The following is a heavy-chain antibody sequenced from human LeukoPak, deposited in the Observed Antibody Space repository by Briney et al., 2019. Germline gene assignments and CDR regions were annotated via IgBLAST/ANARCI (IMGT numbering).Heavy chain of an antibody. Sequence: AGGSLRLSCAASGFTFRSYWMSWVRQAPGKGLEWVANIKQDGSEKYFVDSVKGRFTISRDNAKNSLYLQMNSLRAEDTAVYYCARDKALMLRGVIIRENYYYYMDVWGKGTTVTISS. J-gene: IGHJ6*03. CDR1: GFTFRSYW. CDR2: IKQDGSEK. CDR3: ARDKALMLRGVIIRENYYYYMDV. D-gene: IGHD3-10*01. V-gene: IGHV3-7*01.